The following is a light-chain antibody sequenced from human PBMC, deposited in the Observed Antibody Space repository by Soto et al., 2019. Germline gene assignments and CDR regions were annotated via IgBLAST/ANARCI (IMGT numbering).Light chain of an antibody. J-gene: IGLJ1*01. CDR3: AAWDDSLQGV. CDR1: SSNIGSNA. CDR2: TNN. Sequence: QPVLTQPPSASGTPGQRVTISCSESSSNIGSNAVSWYRQLPGTAPNLLIHTNNQRPSGVPDRFSGSKSGTSASLAISGLQSEDEADYYCAAWDDSLQGVFGTGTKVTVL. V-gene: IGLV1-44*01.